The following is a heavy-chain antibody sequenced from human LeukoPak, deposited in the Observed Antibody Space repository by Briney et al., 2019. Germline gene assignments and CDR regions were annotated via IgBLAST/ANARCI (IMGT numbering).Heavy chain of an antibody. CDR1: GFTFSSHA. V-gene: IGHV3-23*01. CDR3: ASPHDYGDYEVAFDI. CDR2: ISGSGGST. J-gene: IGHJ3*02. Sequence: GGSLRLSCAASGFTFSSHAMTWVRQAPGKGLEWVSAISGSGGSTYYADSVKGRFTISRDNSKNTLYLQMNSLRAEDTAVYYCASPHDYGDYEVAFDIWGQGTMVTVSS. D-gene: IGHD4-17*01.